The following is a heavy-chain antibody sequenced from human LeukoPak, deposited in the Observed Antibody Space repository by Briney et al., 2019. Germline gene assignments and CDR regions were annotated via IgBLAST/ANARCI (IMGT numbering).Heavy chain of an antibody. Sequence: SETLSLTCAVYGGSFSGYYWSWIRQPPGKGLEWIGEINHSGSTNYSPSLKSRVTISVDTSKNQFSLKLSSVTAADTAVYYCARVPGVPALWYYYYYMDVWGKGTTVTVSS. CDR3: ARVPGVPALWYYYYYMDV. V-gene: IGHV4-34*01. CDR1: GGSFSGYY. CDR2: INHSGST. D-gene: IGHD2-2*01. J-gene: IGHJ6*03.